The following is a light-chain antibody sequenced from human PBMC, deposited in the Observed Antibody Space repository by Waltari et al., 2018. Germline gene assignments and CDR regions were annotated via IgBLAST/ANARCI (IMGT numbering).Light chain of an antibody. Sequence: DVQMTQSPSSLSASVGDRVTITCQASQDINNYLNWYQQKPGRAPNLLIYHTSNLQTGVPSRFSGSSSGTDYTFTSSNLQPEDVATYYCQQYDDLFTFGPGTKVDLK. V-gene: IGKV1-33*01. CDR1: QDINNY. CDR3: QQYDDLFT. CDR2: HTS. J-gene: IGKJ3*01.